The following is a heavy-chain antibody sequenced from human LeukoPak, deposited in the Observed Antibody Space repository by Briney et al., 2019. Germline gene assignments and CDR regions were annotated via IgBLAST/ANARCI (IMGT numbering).Heavy chain of an antibody. D-gene: IGHD2-8*01. Sequence: SETLSLTCAVCGGSFSDYYWSWIRQPPGKGLEWIGEINHSGITNYNPSLKSRVTISVDTSKSQFSLRLSSVTAADTAVYYCARALLNGGREDYWGQGTLVTVSS. J-gene: IGHJ4*02. CDR3: ARALLNGGREDY. CDR1: GGSFSDYY. V-gene: IGHV4-34*01. CDR2: INHSGIT.